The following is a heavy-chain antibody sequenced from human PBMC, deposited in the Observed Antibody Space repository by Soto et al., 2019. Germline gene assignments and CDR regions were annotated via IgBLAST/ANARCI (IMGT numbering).Heavy chain of an antibody. Sequence: SETLSLTCTASSGSISSNYWSWIRQPPGKGLEWIGYISSSGSTSYNASLQRRVSISVDTSRSQISLRLTSVTAADTAVYYCATVRRARHRTFYFDPWGRGTLVTVS. CDR1: SGSISSNY. CDR2: ISSSGST. J-gene: IGHJ5*02. CDR3: ATVRRARHRTFYFDP. D-gene: IGHD2-8*01. V-gene: IGHV4-59*01.